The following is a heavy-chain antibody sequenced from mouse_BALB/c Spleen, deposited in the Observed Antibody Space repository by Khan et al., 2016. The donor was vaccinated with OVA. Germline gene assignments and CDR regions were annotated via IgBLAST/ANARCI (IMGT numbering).Heavy chain of an antibody. CDR1: GYSITSDYA. D-gene: IGHD1-1*01. CDR2: ISYSGNT. J-gene: IGHJ2*01. V-gene: IGHV3-2*02. CDR3: ARVYGGDFDY. Sequence: EVQLQESGPGLVKPSQSLSLTCTVTGYSITSDYAWNWIRQFPGNKLEWMGFISYSGNTNYNPSLKSRISITRDISKNQFFLQLNSVTTEDTATYYCARVYGGDFDYWGQGTTLTVSS.